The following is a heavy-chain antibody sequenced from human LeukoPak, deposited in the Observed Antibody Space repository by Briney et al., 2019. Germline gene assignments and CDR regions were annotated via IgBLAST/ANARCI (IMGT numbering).Heavy chain of an antibody. Sequence: PGGSLRLSCAASGFIFSNYWMSWVRQAPGKGLEWLTNIKDDGSEKYYVDSVKGRFTISRDNAKNSLFLQMNSLRAEDTAVYYCARGGGSGYFDLWGRGTLVTVSS. D-gene: IGHD3-16*01. CDR1: GFIFSNYW. J-gene: IGHJ2*01. CDR3: ARGGGSGYFDL. CDR2: IKDDGSEK. V-gene: IGHV3-7*01.